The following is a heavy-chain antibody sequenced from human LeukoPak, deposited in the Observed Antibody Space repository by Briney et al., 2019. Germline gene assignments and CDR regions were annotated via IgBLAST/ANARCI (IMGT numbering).Heavy chain of an antibody. Sequence: GGSLRLSCAASGFTFSSYSMNWVRQAPGKGLEWVSSISSSSSYIYYADSVKGRFTISRDNAKNSLYLQMNSLRAEDTAVYYCARVGYSYASSYYYYMDVWGKGTTVTVSS. CDR3: ARVGYSYASSYYYYMDV. D-gene: IGHD5-18*01. CDR1: GFTFSSYS. V-gene: IGHV3-21*01. J-gene: IGHJ6*03. CDR2: ISSSSSYI.